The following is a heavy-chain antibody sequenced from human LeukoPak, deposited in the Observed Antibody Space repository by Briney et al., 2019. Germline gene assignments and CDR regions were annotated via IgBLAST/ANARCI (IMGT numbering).Heavy chain of an antibody. J-gene: IGHJ4*02. CDR2: INSGGSGT. D-gene: IGHD1-26*01. CDR3: VRDLGGRSGH. V-gene: IGHV3-74*01. Sequence: GGSLRLSCAASGFNFASNWMHWVRQTPGKGLMWVSRINSGGSGTSYADSVEGRFTISRDNAKNTLYLQMNSLRAEDTAVYYCVRDLGGRSGHWGQGTLVTVSS. CDR1: GFNFASNW.